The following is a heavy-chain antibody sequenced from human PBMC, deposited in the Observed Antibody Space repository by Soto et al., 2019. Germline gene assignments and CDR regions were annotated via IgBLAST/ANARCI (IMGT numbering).Heavy chain of an antibody. Sequence: SETLSLTCTVSGGPISSDYWWTWVRQPPGKGLEWIAEMYHSGSTNYNPSLKSRVTISVDKSKNQISLKLSSVTAADTAVYYCARVLSSGWSRFDYWGQGTLVTVSS. CDR3: ARVLSSGWSRFDY. J-gene: IGHJ4*02. CDR1: GGPISSDYW. CDR2: MYHSGST. D-gene: IGHD6-19*01. V-gene: IGHV4-4*02.